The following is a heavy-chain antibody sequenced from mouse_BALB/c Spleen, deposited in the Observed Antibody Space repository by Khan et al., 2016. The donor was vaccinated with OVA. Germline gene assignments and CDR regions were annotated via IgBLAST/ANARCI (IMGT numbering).Heavy chain of an antibody. CDR1: GYTFTYYV. CDR3: ARGDGYYVYFDY. D-gene: IGHD2-3*01. J-gene: IGHJ2*01. CDR2: IYPGSVNA. Sequence: QVQLQQSGPELVKPGASVKMSCKASGYTFTYYVITWVKQRTGQGLEWIGEIYPGSVNAYYNERFKGKATLTADKSSNTTHMPLSSLTSEESAVYFCARGDGYYVYFDYWGQGTNLTVST. V-gene: IGHV1-81*01.